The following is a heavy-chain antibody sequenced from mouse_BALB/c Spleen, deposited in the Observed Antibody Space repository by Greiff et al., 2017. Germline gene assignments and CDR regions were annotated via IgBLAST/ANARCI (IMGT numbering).Heavy chain of an antibody. CDR3: TRVYYGSSYYFDY. CDR1: GFTFSSYT. D-gene: IGHD1-1*01. V-gene: IGHV5-6-4*01. Sequence: EVQRVESGGGLVKPGGSLKLSCAASGFTFSSYTMSWVRQTPEKRLEWVATISSGGSYTYYPDSVKGRFTISRDNAKNTLYLQMSSLKSEDTAMYYCTRVYYGSSYYFDYWGQGTTLTVSS. CDR2: ISSGGSYT. J-gene: IGHJ2*01.